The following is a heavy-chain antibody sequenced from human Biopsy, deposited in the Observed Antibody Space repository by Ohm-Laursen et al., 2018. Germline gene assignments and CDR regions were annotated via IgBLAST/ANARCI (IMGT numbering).Heavy chain of an antibody. V-gene: IGHV4-59*08. J-gene: IGHJ4*02. CDR3: ARVGRAAPFDS. CDR2: IYYSGST. D-gene: IGHD6-13*01. CDR1: GESFNGYY. Sequence: SDTLSLTCAVYGESFNGYYWSWIRQTPGKGLEWIGYIYYSGSTNYNPSLKSRVTISVDTSKNQFSLRLTSVTAADTAVYYCARVGRAAPFDSWGQGTLVIVSS.